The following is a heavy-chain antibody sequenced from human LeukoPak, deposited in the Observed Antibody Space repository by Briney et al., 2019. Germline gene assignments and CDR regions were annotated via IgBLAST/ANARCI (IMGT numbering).Heavy chain of an antibody. CDR2: IYYSGST. J-gene: IGHJ4*02. CDR1: GGSISSSSYY. D-gene: IGHD3-22*01. V-gene: IGHV4-39*01. Sequence: PSETLSLTCTVSGGSISSSSYYWGWIRQPPGKGLEWIGSIYYSGSTYYNPSLKSRVTISVDTSKNQFSLKLSSVTAADTAVYYCASSFYYYDSSGYFLPWGQGTLVTVSS. CDR3: ASSFYYYDSSGYFLP.